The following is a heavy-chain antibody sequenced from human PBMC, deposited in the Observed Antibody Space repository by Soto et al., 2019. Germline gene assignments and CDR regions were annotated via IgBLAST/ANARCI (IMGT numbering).Heavy chain of an antibody. V-gene: IGHV4-59*01. CDR3: ARALRGDY. D-gene: IGHD3-10*01. Sequence: QVQLQETGPGLVKPSETLSLTCTVSGGSMINFYWSWIRQSPGKGLEWIGYVYYNGNTKYNPSLKSRLTMSVDTSKNRFYLKLRSVTAADTAVYYCARALRGDYWGRRTLVTVSS. CDR2: VYYNGNT. J-gene: IGHJ4*02. CDR1: GGSMINFY.